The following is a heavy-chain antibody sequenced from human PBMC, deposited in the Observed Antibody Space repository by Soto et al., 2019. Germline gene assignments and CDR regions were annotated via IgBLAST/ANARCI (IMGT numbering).Heavy chain of an antibody. CDR2: IYHSGST. V-gene: IGHV4-30-2*01. CDR1: GGSISSGGYS. CDR3: ARATRGRYGDTFDY. Sequence: SETLSLTCAVSGGSISSGGYSWSWIRQPPGKGLEWIGYIYHSGSTYYNPSLKSRVTISVDRSKNQFSLKLSSVTAADTAVYYCARATRGRYGDTFDYWGQGTLVTVSS. J-gene: IGHJ4*02. D-gene: IGHD4-17*01.